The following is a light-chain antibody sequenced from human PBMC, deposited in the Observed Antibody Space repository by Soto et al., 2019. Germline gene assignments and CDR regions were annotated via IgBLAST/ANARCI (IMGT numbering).Light chain of an antibody. Sequence: QSVLTQPPSASGSPGQSVTISCTGTSNDVGGYNYVSWYQHHPGKAPKLMIYEVSKRPSGVPGRFSGSKSGNTASLTVSGLQAEDEADYYCSSYAGSNSFVFGTGTKLTVL. V-gene: IGLV2-8*01. CDR2: EVS. J-gene: IGLJ1*01. CDR3: SSYAGSNSFV. CDR1: SNDVGGYNY.